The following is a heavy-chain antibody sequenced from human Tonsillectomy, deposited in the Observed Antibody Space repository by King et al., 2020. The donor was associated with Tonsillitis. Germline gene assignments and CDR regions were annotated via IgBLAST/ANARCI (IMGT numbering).Heavy chain of an antibody. D-gene: IGHD2-15*01. J-gene: IGHJ6*02. Sequence: VQLQQSGPGLVKPSQTLSLTCAISGDSVSSNSAAWNWIRQSPSRGLEWLGRTYYRSKWYNDYAVSVKSRIIINSDTSKKQVSLQLKSVTPEDTAVYYCARDRAYCSGGSCYHYGMDVWGQGTTVTVSS. CDR3: ARDRAYCSGGSCYHYGMDV. CDR2: TYYRSKWYN. V-gene: IGHV6-1*01. CDR1: GDSVSSNSAA.